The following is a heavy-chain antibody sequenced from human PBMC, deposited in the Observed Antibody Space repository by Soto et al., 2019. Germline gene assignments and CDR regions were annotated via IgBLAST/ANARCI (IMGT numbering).Heavy chain of an antibody. D-gene: IGHD3-16*01. J-gene: IGHJ4*02. V-gene: IGHV3-11*01. CDR3: ARIQGWGFDY. Sequence: QVRLVESGGGLVKPGGSLRLSCAASGFTFSDYYMSWIRHAPGKGLEWVSYITSSSGAMYYEDSVKGRFTISRDNDKNSLYLQMNTLRAEDTAVYYCARIQGWGFDYWGQGTVVTVSP. CDR2: ITSSSGAM. CDR1: GFTFSDYY.